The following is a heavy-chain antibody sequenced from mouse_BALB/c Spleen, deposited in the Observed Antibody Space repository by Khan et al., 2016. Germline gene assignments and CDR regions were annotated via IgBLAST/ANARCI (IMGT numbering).Heavy chain of an antibody. CDR2: ISDGGAYT. CDR3: ARTYGNYGYFDV. CDR1: GFTFSDYY. Sequence: EVELVESGGGLVKPGGSPKLSCAASGFTFSDYYMYWVRQTPEKRLEWVATISDGGAYTYYPDSVKGRFTISRDNAKNNLYLQMSSLKSEDTAMYYCARTYGNYGYFDVWGAGTTVTVSS. J-gene: IGHJ1*01. D-gene: IGHD1-1*02. V-gene: IGHV5-4*02.